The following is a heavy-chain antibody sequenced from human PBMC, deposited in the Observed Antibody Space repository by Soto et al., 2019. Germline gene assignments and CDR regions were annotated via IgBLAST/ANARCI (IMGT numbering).Heavy chain of an antibody. D-gene: IGHD3-9*01. CDR2: INAGNGNT. V-gene: IGHV1-3*01. CDR1: GYTFTSYA. J-gene: IGHJ4*02. CDR3: ARDGYDILTGYFDY. Sequence: GASVKVSCKASGYTFTSYAMHWVRQAPGQRLEWMGWINAGNGNTKYSQKFQGRVSITRDTSASTAYMELSSLRSEDTAVYYCARDGYDILTGYFDYWGQVTLVTVPS.